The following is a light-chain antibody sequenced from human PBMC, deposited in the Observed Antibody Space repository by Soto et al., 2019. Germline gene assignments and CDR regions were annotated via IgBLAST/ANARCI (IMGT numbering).Light chain of an antibody. CDR3: SAFTGKTYV. CDR2: DVS. J-gene: IGLJ1*01. V-gene: IGLV2-14*03. Sequence: QSVLTQPASVSGSPGQSITISCAGTSSDVWGNKYVSWYQHYPGKAPKLMICDVSNRPSAVSNRFSGYKSGNPAYLPISGLQAEDEADYYCSAFTGKTYVFGTGTKVTVL. CDR1: SSDVWGNKY.